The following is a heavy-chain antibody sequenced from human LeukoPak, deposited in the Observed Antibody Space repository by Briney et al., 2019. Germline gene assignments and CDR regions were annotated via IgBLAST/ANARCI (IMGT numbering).Heavy chain of an antibody. CDR2: INHSGST. CDR1: GGSFSGYY. J-gene: IGHJ6*02. CDR3: ARARLVQYSSFGMDV. Sequence: SETLSLTCAVYGGSFSGYYWSWIRQPPGKGLEWIGEINHSGSTNYNPSLKSRVTISVDTSKNQFSLKLSSVTAADTAVYYCARARLVQYSSFGMDVWGQGTTVTVSS. V-gene: IGHV4-34*01. D-gene: IGHD6-6*01.